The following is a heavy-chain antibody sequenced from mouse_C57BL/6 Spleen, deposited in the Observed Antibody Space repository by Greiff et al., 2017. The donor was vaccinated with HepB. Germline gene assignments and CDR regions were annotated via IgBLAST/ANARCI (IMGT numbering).Heavy chain of an antibody. V-gene: IGHV1S81*02. J-gene: IGHJ2*01. D-gene: IGHD1-3*01. CDR3: TRIKKIVAPYFAY. CDR1: GYTFTSYW. CDR2: TNPTNGRT. Sequence: VKLMESGAELVKAGASVKMSCKASGYTFTSYWMHWVKQRLGQGLEWFAETNPTNGRTYYNEKFKSKATLTVDKSSSTAYMLLSGPTFEDSAVYYCTRIKKIVAPYFAYWGQGTTLTVSS.